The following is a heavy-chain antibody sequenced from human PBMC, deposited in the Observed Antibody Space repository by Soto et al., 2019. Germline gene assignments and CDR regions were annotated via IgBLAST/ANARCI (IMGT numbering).Heavy chain of an antibody. V-gene: IGHV1-69*02. Sequence: SVKVSCKASGGTFSSYTISWVRQAPGQGLEWMGRIIPILGIANYAQKFQGRVTITADKSTSTAYMELSSLRSEDTAVYYCARGAPYYYDSSGPQHPLDYWGQGTLVTVSP. CDR2: IIPILGIA. CDR3: ARGAPYYYDSSGPQHPLDY. J-gene: IGHJ4*02. CDR1: GGTFSSYT. D-gene: IGHD3-22*01.